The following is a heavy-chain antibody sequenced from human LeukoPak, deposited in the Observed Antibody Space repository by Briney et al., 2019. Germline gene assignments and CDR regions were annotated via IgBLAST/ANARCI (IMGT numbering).Heavy chain of an antibody. J-gene: IGHJ5*02. CDR3: ARDLRPWGWFDP. V-gene: IGHV4-59*01. Sequence: SETLSLTCTVSGASISSYYWSWIRQPPGKGLEWLGYIYYSGSTNYNPSLKSRVTISVDTSKNQFSLKLSSVTAADTAVYYCARDLRPWGWFDPWGQGTLVTVSS. D-gene: IGHD3-16*01. CDR2: IYYSGST. CDR1: GASISSYY.